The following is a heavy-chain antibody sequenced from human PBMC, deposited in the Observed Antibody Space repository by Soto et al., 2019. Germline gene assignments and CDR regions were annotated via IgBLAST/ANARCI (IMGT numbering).Heavy chain of an antibody. V-gene: IGHV3-30*03. J-gene: IGHJ3*02. D-gene: IGHD3-10*01. Sequence: QVQLVESGGGVVQPGRSLRLSCAASGFTFSSYGMHWVRQAPGKGLEWVAVISYDGSNKYYADSVKGRFTISRDNSKNTLYLQMNSLRAEDTAVYYCVTPFQYYYGSGSRYDAFDIWGQGTMVTVSS. CDR2: ISYDGSNK. CDR1: GFTFSSYG. CDR3: VTPFQYYYGSGSRYDAFDI.